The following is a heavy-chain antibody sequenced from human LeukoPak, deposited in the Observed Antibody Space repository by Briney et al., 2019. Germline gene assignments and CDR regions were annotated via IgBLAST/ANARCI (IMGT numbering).Heavy chain of an antibody. CDR3: ARYNYYGSGSYYKDPPYYFDY. D-gene: IGHD3-10*01. CDR2: IYPGDSDT. V-gene: IGHV5-51*01. CDR1: GYSFTSYW. Sequence: GESLKISCKGSGYSFTSYWIGWGRQMPGKGLEWMGIIYPGDSDTRYSPSFQGQVTISADKSISTAYLQWSSLKASDTAMYYCARYNYYGSGSYYKDPPYYFDYWGQGTLVTVSS. J-gene: IGHJ4*02.